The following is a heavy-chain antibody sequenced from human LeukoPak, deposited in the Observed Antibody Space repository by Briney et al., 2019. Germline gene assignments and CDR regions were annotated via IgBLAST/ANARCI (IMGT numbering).Heavy chain of an antibody. CDR3: ATTGTAMVTNYFDY. CDR2: IYPGDSDT. Sequence: GESLKISCKGSGYSFSNFWIGWVRQMPGKGREWMGIIYPGDSDTRYSPSFQGQVTISADKSICTAYLQWSSLKDSDTAIYYCATTGTAMVTNYFDYWGQGTLVTVSS. J-gene: IGHJ4*02. V-gene: IGHV5-51*01. CDR1: GYSFSNFW. D-gene: IGHD5-18*01.